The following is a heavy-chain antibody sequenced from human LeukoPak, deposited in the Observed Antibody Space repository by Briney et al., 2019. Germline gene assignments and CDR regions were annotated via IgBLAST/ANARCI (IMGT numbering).Heavy chain of an antibody. V-gene: IGHV3-21*01. D-gene: IGHD1-26*01. CDR1: GFTFSSYS. Sequence: PGGSLRLSCAASGFTFSSYSMNWVRQAPGKGLEWVSSISSSSSYIYYADSVKGRFTISRDNAKNSLYLQMNSLRAEDAAVYYCARGVGATHRGVVDYWGQGTLVTVSS. CDR3: ARGVGATHRGVVDY. CDR2: ISSSSSYI. J-gene: IGHJ4*02.